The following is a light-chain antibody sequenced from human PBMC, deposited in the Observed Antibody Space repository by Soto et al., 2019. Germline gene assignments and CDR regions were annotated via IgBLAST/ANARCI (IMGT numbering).Light chain of an antibody. CDR1: NSDVGSYKF. J-gene: IGLJ3*02. Sequence: QAVVPQPASVSGSPGHSITISCTGTNSDVGSYKFVSWYQHYPNKAPKLMIYEVNKRPSGVSDRFSGSKSGNTASLTISRLQAEDEADYYCCSYAGTTIYWVFGGGTKVTVL. V-gene: IGLV2-23*02. CDR3: CSYAGTTIYWV. CDR2: EVN.